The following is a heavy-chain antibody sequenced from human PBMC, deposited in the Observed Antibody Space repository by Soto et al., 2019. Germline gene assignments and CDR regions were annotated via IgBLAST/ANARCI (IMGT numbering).Heavy chain of an antibody. V-gene: IGHV1-18*01. CDR1: AYTFTNYG. Sequence: QVQVVQSGGEVKKPGASVRVSCKASAYTFTNYGISWVRQAPGQGLEWMGWISTYNGDTKYAQNLQGRVTMTTDTSTSTAYMELRSLRYDDTAMYYCARDMNSWLRADYWGQGSLVTVSS. D-gene: IGHD3-9*01. CDR2: ISTYNGDT. CDR3: ARDMNSWLRADY. J-gene: IGHJ4*02.